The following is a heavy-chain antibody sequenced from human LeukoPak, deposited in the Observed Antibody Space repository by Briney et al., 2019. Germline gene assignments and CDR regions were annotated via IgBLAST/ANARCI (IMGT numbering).Heavy chain of an antibody. J-gene: IGHJ2*01. D-gene: IGHD3-10*01. CDR3: ARIWPDL. CDR1: GESFSGYF. CDR2: INHSGYT. V-gene: IGHV4-34*01. Sequence: SETLSLTCAVYGESFSGYFWSWIRQPPGKGLEWIGEINHSGYTNYNPSLKSRVTISVDTSKKQFSLRLNSVTAADTAVYYCARIWPDLWGRGTLVTVSS.